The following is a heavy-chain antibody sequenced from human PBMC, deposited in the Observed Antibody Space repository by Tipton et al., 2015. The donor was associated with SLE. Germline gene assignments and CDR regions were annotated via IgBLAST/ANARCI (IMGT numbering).Heavy chain of an antibody. D-gene: IGHD2-15*01. Sequence: TLFLTCAVYGGSFSGYYWSWIRQPPGKGLEWIGEINHSRSTNYNPSLKSRVTISVDTSKNQFSLKLSSVTAADTAVYYCARGGGSCKHWGQGTLVTVSS. J-gene: IGHJ1*01. CDR2: INHSRST. V-gene: IGHV4-34*01. CDR3: ARGGGSCKH. CDR1: GGSFSGYY.